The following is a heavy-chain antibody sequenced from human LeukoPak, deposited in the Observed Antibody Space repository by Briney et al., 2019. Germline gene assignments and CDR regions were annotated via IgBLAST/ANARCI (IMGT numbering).Heavy chain of an antibody. CDR2: IYHSGGT. Sequence: SSETLSLTCAVSGGSISSDNWWGWVRQTPGKGLEWIGEIYHSGGTNYNPSLKSRVTISVDTSKNQFSLKLSSVTAADTAVYFCARGPYSYDSSGAFDIWGQGTMVTVSS. CDR3: ARGPYSYDSSGAFDI. V-gene: IGHV4-4*02. J-gene: IGHJ3*02. D-gene: IGHD3-22*01. CDR1: GGSISSDNW.